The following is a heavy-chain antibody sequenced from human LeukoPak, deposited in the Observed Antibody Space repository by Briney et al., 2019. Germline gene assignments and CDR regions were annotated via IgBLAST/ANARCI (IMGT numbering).Heavy chain of an antibody. V-gene: IGHV3-15*01. CDR1: GFTFSNAW. J-gene: IGHJ6*04. D-gene: IGHD3-10*01. CDR2: IKSSIDGGTT. CDR3: SSYKGDA. Sequence: PGGSLRLSCAASGFTFSNAWMSWVRQAPGKGQEWVGRIKSSIDGGTTDYAAPVKGRFTISRDDSKNTLYLQMNSLKTEDTAVYYCSSYKGDAWGKGTTVTVSS.